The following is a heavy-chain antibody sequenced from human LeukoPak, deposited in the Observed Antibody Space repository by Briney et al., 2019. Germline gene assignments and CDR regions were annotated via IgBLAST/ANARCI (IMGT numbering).Heavy chain of an antibody. J-gene: IGHJ4*02. CDR3: AKDLDIVVVVAATRGLGDY. D-gene: IGHD2-15*01. Sequence: GGSLRLSCAASGFTFSSYGTHWVRQAPGKGLEWVAFIRYDGSNKYYADSVKGRFTISRDNSKNTLYLQMNSLRAEDTAVYYCAKDLDIVVVVAATRGLGDYWGQGTLVTVSS. CDR2: IRYDGSNK. V-gene: IGHV3-30*02. CDR1: GFTFSSYG.